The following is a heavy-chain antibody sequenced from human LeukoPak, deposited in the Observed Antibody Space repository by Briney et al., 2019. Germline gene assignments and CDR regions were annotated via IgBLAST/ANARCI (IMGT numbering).Heavy chain of an antibody. J-gene: IGHJ6*03. CDR2: NDYSGST. CDR3: ARGATFRGTYYMDV. Sequence: SETLSLTCIVSGGPISTHYWSWSRQPPGKGLEWIGYNDYSGSTNYNPSLKSRVTISVDTSKNQFSLKLNSATAADTAVYYCARGATFRGTYYMDVWGKGTTVTVSS. D-gene: IGHD3-10*01. CDR1: GGPISTHY. V-gene: IGHV4-59*11.